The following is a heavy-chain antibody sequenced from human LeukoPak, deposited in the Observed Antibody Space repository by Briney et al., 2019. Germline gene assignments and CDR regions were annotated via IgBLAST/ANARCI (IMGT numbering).Heavy chain of an antibody. Sequence: PGGSLRLSCAASGFTFSNYGMHWVRQAPGKGLEWVAVIWYDGSNKYYADSVKGRFTISRDNSKNTLSLQMNSLRAEDTAVYYCARWLRSSFFDYWGQGTLVTVSS. J-gene: IGHJ4*02. CDR2: IWYDGSNK. CDR3: ARWLRSSFFDY. D-gene: IGHD5-12*01. V-gene: IGHV3-33*01. CDR1: GFTFSNYG.